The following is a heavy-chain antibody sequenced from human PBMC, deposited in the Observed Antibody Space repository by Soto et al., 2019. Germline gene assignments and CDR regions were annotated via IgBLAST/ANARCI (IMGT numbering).Heavy chain of an antibody. Sequence: SETLSLTCVVSGDSTISGHYWGLIRQPPGKGLEWIGSVHHSGSIYDSGSTYYNPSLKSRVTISVDTSKNQFSLKLRSVTAADTAVYYCARTWDNYDFWEVWDQGTTVTVSS. CDR2: IYDSGST. CDR3: ARTWDNYDFWEV. V-gene: IGHV4-38-2*01. D-gene: IGHD3-3*01. J-gene: IGHJ6*02. CDR1: GDSTISGHY.